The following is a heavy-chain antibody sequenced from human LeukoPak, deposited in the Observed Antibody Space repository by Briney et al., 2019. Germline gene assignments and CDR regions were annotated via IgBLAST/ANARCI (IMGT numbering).Heavy chain of an antibody. D-gene: IGHD5-12*01. CDR1: GFTFSSYS. J-gene: IGHJ4*02. CDR3: ARDTHIVATGPRNFDY. V-gene: IGHV3-21*01. CDR2: ISSSSSYI. Sequence: PGGSLRLSCAASGFTFSSYSMNWVRQAPGKGLEWVSSISSSSSYIYYADSVKGRFTISRDNAKNSLYLQMNSLRAEDTAVYYCARDTHIVATGPRNFDYWGQGTLVTVSS.